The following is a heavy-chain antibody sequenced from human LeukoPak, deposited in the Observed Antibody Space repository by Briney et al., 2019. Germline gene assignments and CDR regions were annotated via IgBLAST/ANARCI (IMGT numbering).Heavy chain of an antibody. CDR3: ARGMSRRELSKG. J-gene: IGHJ4*02. CDR1: AYTFTNYY. Sequence: ASGTLCFTSAAYTFTNYYIGRHRQAPGQGHEWMGVIHFSGGNTNYSQEVQGKVSLTSALATTTVYLALSGLRLDDTAVAYCARGMSRRELSKGWGQGTLATV. V-gene: IGHV1-46*01. CDR2: IHFSGGNT. D-gene: IGHD3-16*02.